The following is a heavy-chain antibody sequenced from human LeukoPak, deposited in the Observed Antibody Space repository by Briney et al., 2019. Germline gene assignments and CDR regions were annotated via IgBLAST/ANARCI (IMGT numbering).Heavy chain of an antibody. V-gene: IGHV1-46*01. CDR3: AREDIVVVPAATHLYYFDY. J-gene: IGHJ4*02. Sequence: ASVKVSCKASGYSFIRYHIHWVRQAPGQGLEWMGVLKLYDGSISHAQKFQGRVTMTSDTSTSTVYMELSSLRSEDTAVYYCAREDIVVVPAATHLYYFDYWGQGTLVTVSS. CDR2: LKLYDGSI. CDR1: GYSFIRYH. D-gene: IGHD2-2*01.